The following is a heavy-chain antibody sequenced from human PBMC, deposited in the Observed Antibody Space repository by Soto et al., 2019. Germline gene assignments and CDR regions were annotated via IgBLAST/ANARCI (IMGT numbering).Heavy chain of an antibody. CDR2: ISSNGGST. Sequence: EVQLVESGEDLVQPGGSLRLSCVASGFTFSNSAMYWVRQAPGKGLECVSSISSNGGSTYYADSVKGRFTISRDNSKNTLYLQMGSPRAHDMAVYYCATVGNSGNFDYWGQGTLVTVSS. CDR1: GFTFSNSA. D-gene: IGHD1-1*01. CDR3: ATVGNSGNFDY. J-gene: IGHJ4*02. V-gene: IGHV3-64*02.